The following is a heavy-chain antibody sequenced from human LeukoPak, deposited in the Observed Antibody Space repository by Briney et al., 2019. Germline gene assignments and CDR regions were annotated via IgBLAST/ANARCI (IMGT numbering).Heavy chain of an antibody. CDR1: GFTFSSYS. Sequence: GGSLRLSCAASGFTFSSYSMNWVRQAPGKGLEWVSSISSSSSYIYYADSVKGRFTISRDNAKNSLYLQMNSLRAEDTAVYYCASQYSGSYYGFKYWGQGTLVTVSS. J-gene: IGHJ4*02. CDR3: ASQYSGSYYGFKY. V-gene: IGHV3-21*01. CDR2: ISSSSSYI. D-gene: IGHD1-26*01.